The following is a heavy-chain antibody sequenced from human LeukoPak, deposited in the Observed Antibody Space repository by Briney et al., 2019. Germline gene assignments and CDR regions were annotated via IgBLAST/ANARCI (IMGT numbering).Heavy chain of an antibody. CDR3: ARVKGRDGYYYYYYMDV. J-gene: IGHJ6*03. D-gene: IGHD3-10*01. Sequence: RASVKVSCKASGYTFTSYGISWVRQAPGQGLEWMGWISAYNGNTNYAQKLQGRVTMTTDTSTSTAYMELRSLRSDDTAVYYCARVKGRDGYYYYYYMDVWGKGTTVTVSS. CDR2: ISAYNGNT. CDR1: GYTFTSYG. V-gene: IGHV1-18*01.